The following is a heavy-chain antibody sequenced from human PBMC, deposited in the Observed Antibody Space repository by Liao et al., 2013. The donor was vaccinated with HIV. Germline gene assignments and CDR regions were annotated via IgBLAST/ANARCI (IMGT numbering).Heavy chain of an antibody. CDR3: ARAVNWGWWYFDL. J-gene: IGHJ2*01. CDR2: IFYSGST. D-gene: IGHD7-27*01. Sequence: QLQLQESGPGLVKPSETLSLTCTVSGGSISSGSFYWGWIRQPPRGRDWSGLGSIFYSGSTYYNPSLKSRVTISVDTSKNQFSLKLSSMTAADTAVYYCARAVNWGWWYFDLWGRGTLVTVSS. V-gene: IGHV4-39*07. CDR1: GGSISSGSFY.